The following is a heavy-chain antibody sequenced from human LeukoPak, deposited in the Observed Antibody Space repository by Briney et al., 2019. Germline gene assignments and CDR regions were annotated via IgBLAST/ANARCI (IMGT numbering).Heavy chain of an antibody. D-gene: IGHD3-10*01. CDR2: IYYSGST. J-gene: IGHJ4*02. CDR1: GGSISSSSYY. Sequence: AETLSLTCTVSGGSISSSSYYWGWIPQPPGKGRVWTWSIYYSGSTYCNPSLKSRVTISVDTSKNQFSLKLSSVTAADTAVYYCARYMVRGVVPKYYFDYWGQGTLVTVSS. V-gene: IGHV4-39*01. CDR3: ARYMVRGVVPKYYFDY.